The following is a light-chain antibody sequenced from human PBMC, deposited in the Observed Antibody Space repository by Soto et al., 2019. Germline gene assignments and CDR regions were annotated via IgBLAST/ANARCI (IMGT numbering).Light chain of an antibody. J-gene: IGKJ4*01. Sequence: DIQMTQSPSSLSASVGDRVTITCQASQNIKHYLNWFQLKPGRGPNLLIYDASTLAAGVPSRFSGSGSGTDFTLTISNLQPEDIAIYFCQHFANFPFACGGGTKVEIK. CDR3: QHFANFPFA. CDR2: DAS. V-gene: IGKV1-33*01. CDR1: QNIKHY.